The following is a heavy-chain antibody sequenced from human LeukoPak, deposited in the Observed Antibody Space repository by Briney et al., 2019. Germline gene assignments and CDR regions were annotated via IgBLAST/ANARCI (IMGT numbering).Heavy chain of an antibody. D-gene: IGHD3-22*01. V-gene: IGHV2-70*01. J-gene: IGHJ4*02. CDR1: GFSLSTSGMC. Sequence: SGPTLVNPTQTLTLTCTFSGFSLSTSGMCVSWIRQPPREALECLAVIDWDDDKYYSTSLKTRLTISKDTSKNQVVLTVTNMDPVDTATYYCARIRRYYDSSGYYYKLFDYWGQGTLVTVSS. CDR2: IDWDDDK. CDR3: ARIRRYYDSSGYYYKLFDY.